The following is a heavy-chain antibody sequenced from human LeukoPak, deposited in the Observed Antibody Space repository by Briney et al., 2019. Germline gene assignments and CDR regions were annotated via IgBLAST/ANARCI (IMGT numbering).Heavy chain of an antibody. J-gene: IGHJ6*02. V-gene: IGHV3-7*05. D-gene: IGHD5-18*01. CDR2: IKQDGSEK. Sequence: GGSLRLSCAASGFTFSSYWMNWVRQAPGKGLEWVANIKQDGSEKYYVDSVKGRFTISTDNAKNSLYLQMNSLRAEDTAVYYCARRPDTTKNYGMDVWGQGTLVTVSS. CDR3: ARRPDTTKNYGMDV. CDR1: GFTFSSYW.